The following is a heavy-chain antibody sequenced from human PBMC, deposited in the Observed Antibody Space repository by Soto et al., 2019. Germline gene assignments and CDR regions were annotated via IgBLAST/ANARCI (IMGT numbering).Heavy chain of an antibody. D-gene: IGHD1-7*01. V-gene: IGHV3-11*01. Sequence: GGSLRLSCAASGFTFSDHFMSWIRQAPGKGLEWISYMTPSGSSRSYADSVKGRFTISRDNAKNSLYLQMNSLRGDDTAVYYCAREFSGNYFTFDLWGQGTMVTVSS. CDR2: MTPSGSSR. CDR1: GFTFSDHF. CDR3: AREFSGNYFTFDL. J-gene: IGHJ3*01.